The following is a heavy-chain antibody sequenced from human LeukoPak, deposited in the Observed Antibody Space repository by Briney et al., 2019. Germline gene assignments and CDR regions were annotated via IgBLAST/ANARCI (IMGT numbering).Heavy chain of an antibody. V-gene: IGHV3-53*01. CDR2: IYSGGST. CDR1: GFSFSSYS. Sequence: PGGSLRLSCAASGFSFSSYSMNWVRQAPGKGLEWVSVIYSGGSTYYADSVKGRFTISRDNSKNTLYLQMNSLRAEDTAVYYCARDLLGRTGDDYWGQGTLVTVSS. D-gene: IGHD1/OR15-1a*01. J-gene: IGHJ4*02. CDR3: ARDLLGRTGDDY.